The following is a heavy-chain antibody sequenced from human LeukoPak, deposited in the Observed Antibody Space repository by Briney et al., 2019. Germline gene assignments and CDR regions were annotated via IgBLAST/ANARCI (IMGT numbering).Heavy chain of an antibody. V-gene: IGHV3-11*06. CDR2: ISSGGGYT. CDR1: GFTFSDYY. J-gene: IGHJ4*02. CDR3: ARDRRDGGYNPGDPRGFAN. D-gene: IGHD5-24*01. Sequence: GGSLRLSCAASGFTFSDYYMSWIRQAPGKGLEWVSRISSGGGYTGYADSLKGRFTISRDNAKNSLHLQMNSLRAEDTAVCYCARDRRDGGYNPGDPRGFANWGQGTLVTVSS.